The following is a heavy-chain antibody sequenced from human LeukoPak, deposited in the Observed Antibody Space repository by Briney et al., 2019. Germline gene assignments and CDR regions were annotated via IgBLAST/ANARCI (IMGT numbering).Heavy chain of an antibody. D-gene: IGHD2-2*01. CDR3: ARRFAKDYQLPEVFHHDMDV. Sequence: ASVKVSCKASGYTFTSYAMHWVRQAPGQRLEWMGWINAGNGNTKYSQKFQGRVTMTTDTSTSTAYMELRSLRSDDTAVYYCARRFAKDYQLPEVFHHDMDVWGQGTTVTVSS. V-gene: IGHV1-3*01. J-gene: IGHJ6*02. CDR2: INAGNGNT. CDR1: GYTFTSYA.